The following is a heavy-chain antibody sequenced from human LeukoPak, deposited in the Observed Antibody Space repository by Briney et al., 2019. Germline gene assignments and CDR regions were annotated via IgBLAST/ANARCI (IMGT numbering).Heavy chain of an antibody. CDR3: ARRPGSYESGHGDDN. D-gene: IGHD3-3*01. V-gene: IGHV4-39*01. CDR2: VYYSGNT. Sequence: SETLSLTCSVCGGSISDGLYYWGWLRQPPGKGLQWIASVYYSGNTYYNPSLRSRVTISRDTSKNQFFLTLTSVTAADTAVYFCARRPGSYESGHGDDNWGQGILVTVSS. J-gene: IGHJ4*02. CDR1: GGSISDGLYY.